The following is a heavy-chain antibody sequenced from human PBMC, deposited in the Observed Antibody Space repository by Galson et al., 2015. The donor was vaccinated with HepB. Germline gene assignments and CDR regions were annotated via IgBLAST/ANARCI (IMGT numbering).Heavy chain of an antibody. CDR2: IYSGGST. CDR3: AREDGRSGWYGSLVD. J-gene: IGHJ4*02. D-gene: IGHD6-19*01. V-gene: IGHV3-53*01. CDR1: GFTVSSNY. Sequence: SLRLSCAASGFTVSSNYMSWVRQAPGKGLEWVSVIYSGGSTYYADSVKGRFTISRDNSKNTLYLQMNSLRAEDTAVYYCAREDGRSGWYGSLVDWGQGTLVTVSS.